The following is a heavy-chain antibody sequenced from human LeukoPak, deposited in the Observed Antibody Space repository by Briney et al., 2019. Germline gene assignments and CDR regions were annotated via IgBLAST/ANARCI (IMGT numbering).Heavy chain of an antibody. CDR3: GRDGRAGSSNYFDY. CDR1: GFTFSSYE. J-gene: IGHJ4*02. V-gene: IGHV3-48*03. CDR2: ISSSGSTI. D-gene: IGHD6-6*01. Sequence: GGSLRLSCAASGFTFSSYEMNWVRQAPGKGLEWVSYISSSGSTIYYADSVKGRFTISRDNAKNSLYLHMNSLRAEDTAVYYFGRDGRAGSSNYFDYWGQGTLVTVSS.